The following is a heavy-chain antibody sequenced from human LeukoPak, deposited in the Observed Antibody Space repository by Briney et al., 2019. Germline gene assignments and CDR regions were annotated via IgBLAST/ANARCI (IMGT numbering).Heavy chain of an antibody. CDR2: INPNSGGT. Sequence: GASVKVSCKASGYTFTGYYMHWVRQAPGQGLEWMGWINPNSGGTNYAQKLQGRVTMTTDTSTSTAYMELRSLRSDDTAVYYCARDALWFGELFSWFDPWGQGTLVTVSS. J-gene: IGHJ5*02. V-gene: IGHV1-2*02. CDR1: GYTFTGYY. CDR3: ARDALWFGELFSWFDP. D-gene: IGHD3-10*01.